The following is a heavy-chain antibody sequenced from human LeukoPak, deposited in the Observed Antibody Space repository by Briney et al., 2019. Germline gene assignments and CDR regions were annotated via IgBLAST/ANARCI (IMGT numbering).Heavy chain of an antibody. CDR2: ISAYNGNT. J-gene: IGHJ3*02. CDR1: GYTFTSYG. V-gene: IGHV1-18*01. Sequence: ASVEVSCKASGYTFTSYGISWVRQAPGQGLEWMGWISAYNGNTNYAQKLQGRVTMTTDTSTSTAYMELRSLRSDDTAVYYCARPGIAAAGSPNAFDIWGQGTMVTVSS. D-gene: IGHD6-13*01. CDR3: ARPGIAAAGSPNAFDI.